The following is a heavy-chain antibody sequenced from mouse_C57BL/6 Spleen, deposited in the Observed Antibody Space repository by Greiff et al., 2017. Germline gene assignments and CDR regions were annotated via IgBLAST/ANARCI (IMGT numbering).Heavy chain of an antibody. CDR2: IWSGGST. CDR3: ARITGTNYFDY. J-gene: IGHJ2*01. CDR1: GFSLTSYG. V-gene: IGHV2-2*01. Sequence: QVQLKESGPGLVQPSQSLSITCTVSGFSLTSYGVHWVRQSPGKGLEWLGVIWSGGSTDYNAAFISRLSISKDNSKSQVFFKMNSLQADDTAIYYCARITGTNYFDYWGQGTTLTVSS. D-gene: IGHD4-1*01.